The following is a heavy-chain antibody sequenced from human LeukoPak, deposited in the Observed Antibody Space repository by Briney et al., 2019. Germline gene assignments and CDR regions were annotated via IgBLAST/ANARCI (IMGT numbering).Heavy chain of an antibody. Sequence: GRSLRLSCAASGFTFSSYGMHWVRQAPGKGLEWVSYISSSGSTIYYADSVKGRFTISRDSAKNSLYLQMNSLRAEDTAVYYCASGNFKWFGESDPYWGQGTLVTVSS. V-gene: IGHV3-48*04. CDR3: ASGNFKWFGESDPY. D-gene: IGHD3-10*01. J-gene: IGHJ4*02. CDR1: GFTFSSYG. CDR2: ISSSGSTI.